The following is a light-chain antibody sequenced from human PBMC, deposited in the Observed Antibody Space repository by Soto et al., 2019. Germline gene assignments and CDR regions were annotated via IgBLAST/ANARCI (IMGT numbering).Light chain of an antibody. V-gene: IGKV1-39*01. CDR3: QQSHSSPLS. CDR2: TAS. CDR1: QSIVRN. Sequence: IQMTQSPSSLSASVGDRVTITCRASQSIVRNLNWYQQKPGKAPELLIYTASNLESGVPSRFSGSGPGTDFALTISSLQPEDSAVYYCQQSHSSPLSFGGGTKV. J-gene: IGKJ4*01.